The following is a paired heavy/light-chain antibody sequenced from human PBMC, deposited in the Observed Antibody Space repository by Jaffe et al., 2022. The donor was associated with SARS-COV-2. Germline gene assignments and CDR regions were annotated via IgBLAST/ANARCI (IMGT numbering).Heavy chain of an antibody. CDR2: VSSGGGGT. CDR3: APRPYGSGSSVFDY. V-gene: IGHV3-23*04. CDR1: GFTFSSYA. J-gene: IGHJ4*02. Sequence: EVQLVESGGGLVQPGGSLRLSCAASGFTFSSYAMSWVRQAPGKGLEWVSAVSSGGGGTYYADSVKGRFTISRDNSKNTLYLQMDSVRAEDTAVYYCAPRPYGSGSSVFDYWGQGTLVTVSS. D-gene: IGHD3-10*01.
Light chain of an antibody. CDR2: GAS. J-gene: IGKJ2*01. CDR1: QSVSSSY. Sequence: EIVLTQSPGTLSLSPGERATLSCRASQSVSSSYLAWYQQKRGQAPRLLIYGASSRTTGIPDRFSGSGSGTDFTLTISRLEPEDFAVYYCQQYGSSPYTFGQGTKLEIK. V-gene: IGKV3-20*01. CDR3: QQYGSSPYT.